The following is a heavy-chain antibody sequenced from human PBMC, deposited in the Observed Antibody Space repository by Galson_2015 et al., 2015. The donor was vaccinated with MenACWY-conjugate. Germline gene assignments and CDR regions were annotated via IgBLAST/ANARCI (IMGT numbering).Heavy chain of an antibody. D-gene: IGHD5-18*01. CDR3: ARVPGCSYGYYDW. CDR2: ISSSSSTI. Sequence: SLRLSCAASGFTFSTYSMNWVRQAPGKELEWVSYISSSSSTIYYADSVKGRFTISRDNAKNSLYLQMNTLRDEDTAVYYCARVPGCSYGYYDWWGQGTLVTVSS. CDR1: GFTFSTYS. V-gene: IGHV3-48*02. J-gene: IGHJ4*02.